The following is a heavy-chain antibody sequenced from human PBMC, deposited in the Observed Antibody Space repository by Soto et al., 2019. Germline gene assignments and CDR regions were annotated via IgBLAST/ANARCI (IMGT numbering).Heavy chain of an antibody. CDR2: INPNSGGP. CDR3: ARARIPDAFDS. Sequence: QVHLVQSGAEVKKPGASVKVSCKASRDTFTGYYMHWVRQAPGQGLEWMGWINPNSGGPNYAQKFQGRVTMTRDTSISTVYLELSRLRADDTAVYYCARARIPDAFDSWGQGTMVTVSS. J-gene: IGHJ3*02. V-gene: IGHV1-2*02. CDR1: RDTFTGYY.